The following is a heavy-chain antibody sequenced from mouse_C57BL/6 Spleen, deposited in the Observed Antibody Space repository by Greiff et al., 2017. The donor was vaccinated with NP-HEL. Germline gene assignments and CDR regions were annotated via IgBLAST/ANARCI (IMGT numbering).Heavy chain of an antibody. CDR3: TGEGYDYLYFDY. D-gene: IGHD2-4*01. CDR1: GFTFSNYW. J-gene: IGHJ2*01. CDR2: IRLKSDNYAT. V-gene: IGHV6-3*01. Sequence: VQLKESGGGLVQPGGSMKLSCVASGFTFSNYWMNWVRQSPEKGLEWVAQIRLKSDNYATHYAESVKGRFTISRDDSKSSVYLQMNNLRAEDTGIYYCTGEGYDYLYFDYWGQGTTLTVSS.